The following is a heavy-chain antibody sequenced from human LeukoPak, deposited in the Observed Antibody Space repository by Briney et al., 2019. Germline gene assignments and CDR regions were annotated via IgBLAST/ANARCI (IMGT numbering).Heavy chain of an antibody. CDR3: ARSPVYYYYGMDV. CDR2: INHSGST. V-gene: IGHV4-39*07. Sequence: PSETLSLTCTVSGGSISSSSYYWGWIRQPPGKGLEWIGEINHSGSTNYNPSLKSRVTISVDTSKNQFSLKLSSVTAADTAVYYCARSPVYYYYGMDVWGQGTTVTVSS. CDR1: GGSISSSSYY. J-gene: IGHJ6*02.